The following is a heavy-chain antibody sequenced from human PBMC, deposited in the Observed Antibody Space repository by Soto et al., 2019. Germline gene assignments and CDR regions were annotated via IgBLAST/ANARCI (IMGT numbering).Heavy chain of an antibody. CDR3: AREESYGSGSSLENWFDP. J-gene: IGHJ5*02. Sequence: GESLKISCKGSGYSFTSYWISWVRQMPGKGLEWMGRIDPSDSYTNYSPSFQGHVTISADKSISTAYLQWSSLKASDTAMYYCAREESYGSGSSLENWFDPWGQGTLVTVSS. V-gene: IGHV5-10-1*01. D-gene: IGHD3-10*01. CDR1: GYSFTSYW. CDR2: IDPSDSYT.